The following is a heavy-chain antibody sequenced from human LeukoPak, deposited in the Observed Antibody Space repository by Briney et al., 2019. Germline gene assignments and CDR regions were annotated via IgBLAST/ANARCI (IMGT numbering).Heavy chain of an antibody. J-gene: IGHJ3*02. D-gene: IGHD6-19*01. CDR3: ARGLQENLAWLQAFSAFDI. Sequence: ASVKVSCKASGYTFTSYGISWVRQAPGQGLEWMGWSSGYNGNTNYAQKLQGRVTMTTDTSTSTAYMELRSLRSDDTAVYYCARGLQENLAWLQAFSAFDIWGQGTMVTVSS. CDR2: SSGYNGNT. V-gene: IGHV1-18*01. CDR1: GYTFTSYG.